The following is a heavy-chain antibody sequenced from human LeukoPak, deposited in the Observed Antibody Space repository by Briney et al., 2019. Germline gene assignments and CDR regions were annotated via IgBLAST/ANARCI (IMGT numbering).Heavy chain of an antibody. CDR1: GYTFTSYG. CDR2: ISAYNGNT. J-gene: IGHJ6*02. D-gene: IGHD3-3*01. V-gene: IGHV1-18*01. Sequence: GASVKVSCKASGYTFTSYGISWVRQAPGQGLEWMGWISAYNGNTNYAQKLQGRVTMTTDTSTSTAYMELRSLRSDDTAVYYCARDRVWSGYLYYYYYGMDVWGQGTTVTVSS. CDR3: ARDRVWSGYLYYYYYGMDV.